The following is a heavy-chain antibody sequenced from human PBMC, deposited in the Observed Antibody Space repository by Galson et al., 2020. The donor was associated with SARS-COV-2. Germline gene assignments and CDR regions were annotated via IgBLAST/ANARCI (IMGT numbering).Heavy chain of an antibody. CDR3: TSALNYYGD. D-gene: IGHD3-10*01. CDR2: IKSKTDGGTT. CDR1: GFTFRVAW. V-gene: IGHV3-15*01. Sequence: GASLKISCAASGFTFRVAWMSWVRQAPGKGLEWIGQIKSKTDGGTTDYAAAVKGRFTISRDDSKNTLYLQMDSLKSEDSAVYYCTSALNYYGDWGQGTLVSVSS. J-gene: IGHJ4*02.